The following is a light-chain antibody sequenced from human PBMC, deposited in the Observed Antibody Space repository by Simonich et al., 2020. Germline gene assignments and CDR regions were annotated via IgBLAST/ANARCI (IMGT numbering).Light chain of an antibody. CDR1: QSVDST. V-gene: IGKV3-15*01. CDR3: QQYYSTPLT. J-gene: IGKJ4*01. Sequence: EIVMTQSPATLSVSPGERATLSYRASQSVDSTLAWYQQKPGQAPRLLIYGASTRATGIPARFSGSGSGTEFTLTISSLQAEDVAVYYCQQYYSTPLTFGGGTKVEIK. CDR2: GAS.